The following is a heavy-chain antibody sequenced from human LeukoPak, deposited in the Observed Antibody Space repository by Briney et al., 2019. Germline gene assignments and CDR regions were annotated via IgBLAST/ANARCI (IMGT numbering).Heavy chain of an antibody. CDR2: IKTDGSQI. CDR3: AKRDYGNYGIDY. J-gene: IGHJ4*02. D-gene: IGHD4-11*01. CDR1: GFTFSSYS. V-gene: IGHV3-7*01. Sequence: GGSLRLSCAASGFTFSSYSMNWVRQAPGKGLEWVANIKTDGSQIYYVDSVKGRFTISRDNAKNSLYLQMNSLRAEDTAVYYCAKRDYGNYGIDYWGQGILGTVSA.